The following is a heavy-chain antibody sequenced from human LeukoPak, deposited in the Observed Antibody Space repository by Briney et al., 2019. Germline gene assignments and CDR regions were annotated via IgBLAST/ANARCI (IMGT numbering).Heavy chain of an antibody. Sequence: SETLSLTCAVYGGSFSGYYWSWIRQPPGKGLEWIGEINHSGSTNYNPSLKSRVTISVDTSKNQFSLKLSSVTAADTAVYYCAFLGGYYDSSGPWGQGTMVTVSS. J-gene: IGHJ3*01. CDR2: INHSGST. CDR1: GGSFSGYY. CDR3: AFLGGYYDSSGP. V-gene: IGHV4-34*01. D-gene: IGHD3-22*01.